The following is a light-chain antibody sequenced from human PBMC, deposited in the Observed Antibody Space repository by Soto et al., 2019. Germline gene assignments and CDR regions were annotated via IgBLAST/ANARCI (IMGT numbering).Light chain of an antibody. CDR1: KDDVGVYDF. J-gene: IGLJ1*01. Sequence: QSVLTQPPSASGSPGQSVSISCTGTKDDVGVYDFVSWYQHHPGKAPRLLIYEAVQRPSGVPDRFSGSQSGNTASLTVSGLQAADEADYFCTSSVGSNTYVFGSATKLTVL. V-gene: IGLV2-8*01. CDR3: TSSVGSNTYV. CDR2: EAV.